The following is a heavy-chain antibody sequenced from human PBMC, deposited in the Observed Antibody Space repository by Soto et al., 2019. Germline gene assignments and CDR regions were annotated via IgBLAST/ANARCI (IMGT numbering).Heavy chain of an antibody. D-gene: IGHD2-21*01. CDR3: ARRQRLGGILDKKAYGLDV. V-gene: IGHV3-11*06. J-gene: IGHJ6*02. CDR1: AFTFSDYY. CDR2: ISTSSSYT. Sequence: QEQLVESGGGLVKPGGSLRLSCAASAFTFSDYYMSWIRQAPGKGLEWVSYISTSSSYTNYGDSVKGRFTISRDNVKNSLYLQMNSLRAEDTAVYYCARRQRLGGILDKKAYGLDVWGQGTTVTVS.